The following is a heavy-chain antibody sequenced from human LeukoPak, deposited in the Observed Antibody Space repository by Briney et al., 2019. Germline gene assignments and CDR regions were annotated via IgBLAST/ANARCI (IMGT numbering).Heavy chain of an antibody. CDR3: ERSRSQNYYYYYMDV. V-gene: IGHV1-18*01. J-gene: IGHJ6*03. D-gene: IGHD1-14*01. Sequence: ASVKVSCKASGYTFTSYGISWVRQAPGQGLEWMGWISAYNGNTNYAQKLQGRVTMTTDTSTSTAYMELRSLRSDDTAVYYCERSRSQNYYYYYMDVWGKGTTVTVSS. CDR1: GYTFTSYG. CDR2: ISAYNGNT.